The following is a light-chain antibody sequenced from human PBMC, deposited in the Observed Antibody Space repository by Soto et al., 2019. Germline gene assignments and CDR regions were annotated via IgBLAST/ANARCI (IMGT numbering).Light chain of an antibody. J-gene: IGKJ3*01. Sequence: EIVLTQSPDTLSLSPGERATLSCRASQSVSSSLAWYQQKPGQAPRLLIYDASNRATGILARFSGSGSGTDFTLTISSLEPEDFAVYYCQQRSNWPPEVTFGPGTKVDIK. CDR2: DAS. V-gene: IGKV3-11*01. CDR3: QQRSNWPPEVT. CDR1: QSVSSS.